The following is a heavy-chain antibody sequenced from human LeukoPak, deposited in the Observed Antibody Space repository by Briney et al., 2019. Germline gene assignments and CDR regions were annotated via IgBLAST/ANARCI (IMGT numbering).Heavy chain of an antibody. CDR2: ISSSSSYI. Sequence: GGSLRLSCAASGFTFSSYSMNWVRQAPGKGLEWVSSISSSSSYIYYADSVKGRFTISRDNSKNTLYLQMNSLRAEDTAVYYCAKDETGTLDYWGQGTLVTVSS. D-gene: IGHD1-7*01. V-gene: IGHV3-21*04. CDR1: GFTFSSYS. CDR3: AKDETGTLDY. J-gene: IGHJ4*02.